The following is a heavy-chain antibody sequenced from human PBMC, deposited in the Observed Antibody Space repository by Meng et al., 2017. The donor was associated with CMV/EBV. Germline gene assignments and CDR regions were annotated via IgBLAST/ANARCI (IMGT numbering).Heavy chain of an antibody. V-gene: IGHV1-2*02. CDR3: ARDEKVRVRGVTYYYYYGMDV. D-gene: IGHD3-10*01. CDR1: GYTFTGYY. J-gene: IGHJ6*02. Sequence: ASVKVSCKASGYTFTGYYMHWVRQAPGQGLEWMGWINPNSGGTNYAQKSQGRVTMTRDTSISTAYMELSRLRSDDTAVYYCARDEKVRVRGVTYYYYYGMDVWGQGTTVTVSS. CDR2: INPNSGGT.